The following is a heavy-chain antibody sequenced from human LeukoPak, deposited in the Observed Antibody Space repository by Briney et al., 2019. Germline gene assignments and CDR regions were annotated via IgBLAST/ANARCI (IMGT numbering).Heavy chain of an antibody. CDR1: GYSIRSDYY. J-gene: IGHJ4*02. Sequence: SETLSLTCTVSGYSIRSDYYWGWIRQSPGKGLEWIGNIYHSGRIFYSPSLKSRPTISVDTSKNQFSLKLTSVTAADTAVYYCTRDEDSSGYIDYWGQGTLVTV. V-gene: IGHV4-38-2*02. D-gene: IGHD3-22*01. CDR2: IYHSGRI. CDR3: TRDEDSSGYIDY.